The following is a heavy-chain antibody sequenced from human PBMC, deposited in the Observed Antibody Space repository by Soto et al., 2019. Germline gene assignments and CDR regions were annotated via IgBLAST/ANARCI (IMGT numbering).Heavy chain of an antibody. CDR1: GGSISSSNW. J-gene: IGHJ6*02. V-gene: IGHV4-4*02. Sequence: QVQLQESGPGLVKPSGTLSLTTAVSGGSISSSNWWSWVRQPPGKGLEWIGEIYHSGSTNYNPSLKSRVTISVDKSNNQFSLTLSSVTAADTAVYYCARVSGSYYYGMDVGGQGTTVTVCS. CDR2: IYHSGST. D-gene: IGHD3-10*01. CDR3: ARVSGSYYYGMDV.